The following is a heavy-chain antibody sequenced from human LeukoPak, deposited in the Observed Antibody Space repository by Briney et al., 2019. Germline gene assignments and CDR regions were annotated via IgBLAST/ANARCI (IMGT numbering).Heavy chain of an antibody. D-gene: IGHD3-3*01. Sequence: GGSLRLSCAASGFTFSSYAMSWVRQAPGKGLEWVSAISGSGGSTYYADSVKGRFTISRDNSKNTLYLQMNSLRAEDTAVYYCAKVLYYDFWSGSNYFDYWGQGTLVTVSS. CDR1: GFTFSSYA. V-gene: IGHV3-23*01. CDR3: AKVLYYDFWSGSNYFDY. J-gene: IGHJ4*02. CDR2: ISGSGGST.